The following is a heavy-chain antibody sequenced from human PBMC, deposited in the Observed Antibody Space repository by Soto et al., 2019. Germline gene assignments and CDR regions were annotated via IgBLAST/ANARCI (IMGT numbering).Heavy chain of an antibody. CDR2: IYYSGST. Sequence: SETLCLTWTVSGGSISSYYWSWIRQPPGKGLEWIGYIYYSGSTNYNPSLKSRVTISVDTSKNQFSLKLSSVTAADTAVYYCARDGGYGSGSYYYYYMDVWGKGTTVTVSS. V-gene: IGHV4-59*01. CDR1: GGSISSYY. J-gene: IGHJ6*03. CDR3: ARDGGYGSGSYYYYYMDV. D-gene: IGHD3-10*01.